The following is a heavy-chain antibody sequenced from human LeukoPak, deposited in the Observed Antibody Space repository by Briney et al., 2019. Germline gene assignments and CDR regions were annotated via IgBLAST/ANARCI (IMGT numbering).Heavy chain of an antibody. CDR3: ASSHDSSGND. D-gene: IGHD3-22*01. Sequence: GGSLRLSCAASGFPFSTYWMAWVRQAPGKGLDWVANIRKDGGAKFYAASVKGRFIISRDNAKNSLYLQMNNLGDEDTAVYYCASSHDSSGNDWGQGTLVTV. CDR2: IRKDGGAK. CDR1: GFPFSTYW. J-gene: IGHJ4*02. V-gene: IGHV3-7*01.